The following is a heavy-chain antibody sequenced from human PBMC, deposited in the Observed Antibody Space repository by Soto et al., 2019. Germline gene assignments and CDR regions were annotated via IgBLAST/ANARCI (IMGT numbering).Heavy chain of an antibody. D-gene: IGHD2-2*02. J-gene: IGHJ4*02. Sequence: QVQLVQSGAEVKTPGSSLKVSCKVSGSRFSNYVISWVRQAPGHGLEWLGRIIPIFNSTKYAQNFQGRVTITAEKSTSTASLELSSLRSDDTAVYYWAREGRGKKAGYNGLVSLGYWGQGTLVTVSS. CDR2: IIPIFNST. CDR1: GSRFSNYV. CDR3: AREGRGKKAGYNGLVSLGY. V-gene: IGHV1-69*06.